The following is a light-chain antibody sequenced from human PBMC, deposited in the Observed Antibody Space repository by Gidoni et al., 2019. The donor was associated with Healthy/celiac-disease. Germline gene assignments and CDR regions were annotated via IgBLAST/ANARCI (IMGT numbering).Light chain of an antibody. Sequence: DIQLTQSPSFLSASVGDRVTSTCRASQGISSYLAWYQQKPGKAPKLLIYAASTLQSGVPSRFSGSGSGTEFTLTISSLQPEDFATYFCQQLPWTFXQXTKLEIK. CDR1: QGISSY. V-gene: IGKV1-9*01. CDR3: QQLPWT. CDR2: AAS. J-gene: IGKJ2*02.